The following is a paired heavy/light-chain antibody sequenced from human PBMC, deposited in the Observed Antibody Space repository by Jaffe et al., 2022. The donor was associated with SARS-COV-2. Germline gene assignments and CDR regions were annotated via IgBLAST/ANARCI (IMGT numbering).Light chain of an antibody. CDR2: QNS. J-gene: IGLJ2*01. CDR3: QAWDSSTVL. Sequence: SYELTQPPSVSVSPGQTANITCSGDKLGDKYACWYQQKPGQSPVLVIYQNSKRPSGIPERFSGSKSGNTATLTISGTQAMDEADYYCQAWDSSTVLFGGGTKLTVL. V-gene: IGLV3-1*01. CDR1: KLGDKY.
Heavy chain of an antibody. D-gene: IGHD5-12*01. CDR3: ARVLTSGYDLGYYYYMDV. CDR1: GFTFSSYS. CDR2: ITSTSSDR. Sequence: EVQLVESGGGLVKPGGSLRLSCAASGFTFSSYSMNWVRQAPGKGLEWVSSITSTSSDRYYSDSVKGRFTISRDNAKNSLYLQMNSLRAEDTAVYYCARVLTSGYDLGYYYYMDVWGKGTTVTVSS. V-gene: IGHV3-21*01. J-gene: IGHJ6*03.